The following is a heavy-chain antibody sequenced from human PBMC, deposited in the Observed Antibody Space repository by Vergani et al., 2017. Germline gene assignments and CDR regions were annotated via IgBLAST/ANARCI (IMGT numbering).Heavy chain of an antibody. CDR1: GFTFSNAW. D-gene: IGHD3-10*01. Sequence: EVQLVESGGGLVKPGGSLRLSCAASGFTFSNAWMSWVRQAPGKGLEWVGRIKSKTDGGTTDYAAPVKGRFTISRDDSKTTLYLQMNSLKTEDTAVYYCTPDPLAITMVRARHMDVWGKGTTVTVSS. CDR2: IKSKTDGGTT. J-gene: IGHJ6*03. V-gene: IGHV3-15*01. CDR3: TPDPLAITMVRARHMDV.